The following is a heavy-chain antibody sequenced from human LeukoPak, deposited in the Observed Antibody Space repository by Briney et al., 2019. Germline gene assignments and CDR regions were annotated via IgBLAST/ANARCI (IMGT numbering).Heavy chain of an antibody. Sequence: GGSLRLSCAASGFMFRNYGMHWVRQAPGKGLEWVAFIRYDGSNKYYADSVKGRFTISRDNSKNTLYLQMNSLRAEDTAVYYCAKGGGYCSSTSCYTLHYFDYWGQGTLVTVSS. V-gene: IGHV3-30*02. CDR2: IRYDGSNK. CDR1: GFMFRNYG. D-gene: IGHD2-2*02. J-gene: IGHJ4*02. CDR3: AKGGGYCSSTSCYTLHYFDY.